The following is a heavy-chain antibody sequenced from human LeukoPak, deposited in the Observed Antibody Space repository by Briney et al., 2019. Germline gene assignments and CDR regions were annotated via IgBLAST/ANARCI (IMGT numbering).Heavy chain of an antibody. CDR3: AKDIQLSA. CDR1: GFNFNDAA. D-gene: IGHD5-24*01. V-gene: IGHV3-23*01. CDR2: IAASGRNT. Sequence: GGSLRLSCAASGFNFNDAAMTWVRQAPGKGLEWVSLIAASGRNTYYTDSVRGRFTISRDNSKKTLSLQMNSLRVEDTAIYYCAKDIQLSAWGLGTMVTVSS. J-gene: IGHJ3*01.